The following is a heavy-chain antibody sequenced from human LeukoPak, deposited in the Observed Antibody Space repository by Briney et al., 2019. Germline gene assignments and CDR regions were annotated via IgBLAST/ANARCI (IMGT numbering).Heavy chain of an antibody. J-gene: IGHJ4*02. Sequence: GASVKVSCKVSGHTLTELSIHWVRQAPGKGLEWMGFFDPEDGQAMYPQNFQGRISITEDTSTDTVHMELRSLTSEDTAVYYCARSAVVLPYYFDSWDQGTLVTVSS. CDR2: FDPEDGQA. CDR3: ARSAVVLPYYFDS. V-gene: IGHV1-24*01. CDR1: GHTLTELS. D-gene: IGHD3-16*02.